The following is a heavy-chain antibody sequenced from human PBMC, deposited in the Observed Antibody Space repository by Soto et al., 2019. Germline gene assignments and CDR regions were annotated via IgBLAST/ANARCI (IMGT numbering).Heavy chain of an antibody. D-gene: IGHD2-15*01. J-gene: IGHJ4*02. CDR2: ISYDGSNK. CDR3: AKAPAAY. V-gene: IGHV3-30*18. CDR1: GFTFSSYG. Sequence: GGSLRLSCAASGFTFSSYGMHWVRQAPGKGLEWVAVISYDGSNKYYADSVKGRFTISRGNSKNTLYLQMNSLRAEDTAVYYCAKAPAAYWGQGTLVTVSS.